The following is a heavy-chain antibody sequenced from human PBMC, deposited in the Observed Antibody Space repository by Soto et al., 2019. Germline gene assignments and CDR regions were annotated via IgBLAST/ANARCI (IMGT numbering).Heavy chain of an antibody. CDR2: INHSGST. D-gene: IGHD3-10*01. J-gene: IGHJ6*02. Sequence: PSETLSLTCAVYGGSFSGYYWSWIRQPPGKGLEWIGEINHSGSTNYNPSLKSRVTISVDTSKNQFSLKLSSVTAADTAVYYCARGYGSGSYYLLTHYYYYGMDVWGQGTTVT. CDR1: GGSFSGYY. V-gene: IGHV4-34*01. CDR3: ARGYGSGSYYLLTHYYYYGMDV.